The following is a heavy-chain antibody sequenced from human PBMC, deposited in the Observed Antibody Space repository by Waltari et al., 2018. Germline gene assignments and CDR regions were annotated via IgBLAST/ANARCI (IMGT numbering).Heavy chain of an antibody. CDR1: GFTFRRHW. Sequence: EAQLVESGGKLVQPGGSLRLSCVASGFTFRRHWMSWVRQAPGGGLGWVATIKEDGSDKHYVDSVRGRVTISRDNANDSLYLQMNSLRAEDTAVYYCATWRWGQSEFDYWGQGTLVTVSS. J-gene: IGHJ4*02. V-gene: IGHV3-7*01. CDR2: IKEDGSDK. CDR3: ATWRWGQSEFDY. D-gene: IGHD7-27*01.